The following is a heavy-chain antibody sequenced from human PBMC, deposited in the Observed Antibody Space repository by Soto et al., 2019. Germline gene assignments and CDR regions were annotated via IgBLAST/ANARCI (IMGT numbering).Heavy chain of an antibody. Sequence: QVHLQESGPGLVKPSGTLSLTCAVSGASISSSDWWSWVRQPPGKGLEWIGEIYHSGSTNYNPSLQSRVPISVDKAKNQFSMNLTSVTAAETAVYSCASFLTYPQVKGYWGQGTLVTVSS. CDR1: GASISSSDW. D-gene: IGHD2-21*01. CDR3: ASFLTYPQVKGY. J-gene: IGHJ4*02. V-gene: IGHV4-4*02. CDR2: IYHSGST.